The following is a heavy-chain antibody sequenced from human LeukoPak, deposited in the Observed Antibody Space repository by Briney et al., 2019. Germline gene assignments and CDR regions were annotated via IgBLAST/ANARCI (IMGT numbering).Heavy chain of an antibody. J-gene: IGHJ4*02. CDR2: IKEDGSDK. CDR3: AKGGHYNFDY. CDR1: GFTFSTYW. D-gene: IGHD4-11*01. V-gene: IGHV3-7*01. Sequence: GGSLRLSCAASGFTFSTYWMKWVRQAPGEGLEWVASIKEDGSDKYYVDSVKGRFSISRDNAKNSLYLQMNSLRTEDTAVYYCAKGGHYNFDYWGQGTLVTVSS.